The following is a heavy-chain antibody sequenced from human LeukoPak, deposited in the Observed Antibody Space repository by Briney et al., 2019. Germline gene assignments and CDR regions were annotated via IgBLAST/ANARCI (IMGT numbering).Heavy chain of an antibody. CDR1: GFTVSSNY. CDR2: IYSGGST. V-gene: IGHV3-66*01. CDR3: ARAVTIFGDASAWFDP. J-gene: IGHJ5*02. D-gene: IGHD3-3*01. Sequence: PGGSLRLSCAASGFTVSSNYMSWVRQAPGKGLEWVSVIYSGGSTYYADSVKGRFTISRDNSKNTLYLQMNSLRAEDTAVYYCARAVTIFGDASAWFDPWGQGTLVTVSS.